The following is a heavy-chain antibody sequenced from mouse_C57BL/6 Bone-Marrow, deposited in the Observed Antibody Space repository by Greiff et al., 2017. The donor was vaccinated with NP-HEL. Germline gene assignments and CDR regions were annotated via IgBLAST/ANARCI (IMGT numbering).Heavy chain of an antibody. CDR2: IYPRDGST. V-gene: IGHV1-85*01. CDR3: AKPTVVATKVWYFDV. CDR1: GYTFTSYD. D-gene: IGHD1-1*01. Sequence: QVQLKESGPELVKPGASVKLSCKASGYTFTSYDINWVKQRPGQGLEWIGWIYPRDGSTKYNEKFKGKATLTVDTSSSTAYMELHSLTSEDSAVYFCAKPTVVATKVWYFDVWGTGTTVTVSS. J-gene: IGHJ1*03.